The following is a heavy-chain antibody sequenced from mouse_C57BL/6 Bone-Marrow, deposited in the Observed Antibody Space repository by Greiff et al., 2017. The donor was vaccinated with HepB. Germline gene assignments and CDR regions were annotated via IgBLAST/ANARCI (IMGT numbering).Heavy chain of an antibody. CDR3: AIPPITTVVAGLDYFDY. D-gene: IGHD1-1*01. J-gene: IGHJ2*01. CDR2: IHPSDSDT. V-gene: IGHV1-74*01. Sequence: QVHVKQPGAELVKPGASVKVSCKASGYTFTSYWMHWVKQRPGQGLEWIGRIHPSDSDTNYNQKFKGKATLTVDKSSSTAYMQLSSLTSEDSAVYYCAIPPITTVVAGLDYFDYWGQGTTLTVSS. CDR1: GYTFTSYW.